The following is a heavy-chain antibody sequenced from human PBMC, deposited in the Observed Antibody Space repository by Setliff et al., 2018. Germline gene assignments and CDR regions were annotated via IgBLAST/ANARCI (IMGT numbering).Heavy chain of an antibody. V-gene: IGHV3-21*01. CDR3: ARQYNDYYYYYMDV. CDR2: MSSSSSYI. Sequence: LRLSCAASGFSFNKHAMNWVRQAPGKGLEWVSYMSSSSSYIYYADSVKGRFTISRDNAKNSLYLQMNSLRVEDTAVYYCARQYNDYYYYYMDVWGRGTTVTVS. CDR1: GFSFNKHA. D-gene: IGHD1-1*01. J-gene: IGHJ6*03.